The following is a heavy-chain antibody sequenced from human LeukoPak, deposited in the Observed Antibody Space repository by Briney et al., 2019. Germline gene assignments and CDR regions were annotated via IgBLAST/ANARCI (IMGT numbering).Heavy chain of an antibody. Sequence: GESLQISCKGSGYSFTSYWIAWVRQMPGKGLEWMGIIYPGDSDARYSPSFQGQVTLSVDKSISTAYLRWSSLKASDTAMYYCAPLGSTTLWFFDLWGRGTLVTVSS. CDR3: APLGSTTLWFFDL. CDR2: IYPGDSDA. V-gene: IGHV5-51*01. J-gene: IGHJ2*01. D-gene: IGHD2-15*01. CDR1: GYSFTSYW.